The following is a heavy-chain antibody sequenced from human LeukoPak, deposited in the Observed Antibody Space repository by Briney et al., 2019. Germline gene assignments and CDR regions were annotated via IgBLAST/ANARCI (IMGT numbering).Heavy chain of an antibody. CDR1: GGSISSYY. D-gene: IGHD2-2*01. Sequence: PSETLSLTCTVSGGSISSYYWSWIRQPPGKGLEWIGYIYYSGSTNYNPSLKSRVTISVDTSKNQFSLKLSSVTAADTAVYYCAKSGTKGFDPWGQGTLVTVSS. J-gene: IGHJ5*02. CDR3: AKSGTKGFDP. CDR2: IYYSGST. V-gene: IGHV4-59*01.